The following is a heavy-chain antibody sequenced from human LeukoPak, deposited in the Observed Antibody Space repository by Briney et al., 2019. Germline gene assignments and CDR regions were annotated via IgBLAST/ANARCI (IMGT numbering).Heavy chain of an antibody. Sequence: GGSLRLSCAASGFTFSSYAMHWVRQAPGKGLEWVAVISYDGSNKYYADSVKGQFTISRDNSKNTLYLQMNSLRAEDTAVYYCARASCSSTSCLPEYFQHWGQGTLVTVSS. J-gene: IGHJ1*01. CDR2: ISYDGSNK. CDR3: ARASCSSTSCLPEYFQH. D-gene: IGHD2-2*01. V-gene: IGHV3-30-3*01. CDR1: GFTFSSYA.